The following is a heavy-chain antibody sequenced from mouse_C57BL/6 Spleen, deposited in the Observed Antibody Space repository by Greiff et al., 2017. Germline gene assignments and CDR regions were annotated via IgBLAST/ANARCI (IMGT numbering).Heavy chain of an antibody. CDR2: INYDGSST. Sequence: EVQLQESEGGLVQPGSSMKLSCTASGFTFSDYYMAWVRQVPEKGLEWVANINYDGSSTYYLDSLKSRFIISRDNAKNILYLQMSSLKSEDTATYYCARGYYGSSPYAMDYWGQGTSVTVSS. V-gene: IGHV5-16*01. CDR1: GFTFSDYY. CDR3: ARGYYGSSPYAMDY. D-gene: IGHD1-1*01. J-gene: IGHJ4*01.